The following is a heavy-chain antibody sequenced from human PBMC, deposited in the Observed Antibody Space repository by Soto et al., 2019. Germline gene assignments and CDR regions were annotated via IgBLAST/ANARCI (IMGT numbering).Heavy chain of an antibody. CDR2: ISSSSSYI. CDR1: GFTCNSYS. D-gene: IGHD3-22*01. Sequence: GGSVGLSSAASGFTCNSYSMKSVRQAPGEGLEWVASISSSSSYIFYADSVKGRFTISRDNAKNSLYMQMNSLRAEDTAVYYCAREQSDYYDSSDFDYWGQGT. V-gene: IGHV3-21*01. J-gene: IGHJ4*02. CDR3: AREQSDYYDSSDFDY.